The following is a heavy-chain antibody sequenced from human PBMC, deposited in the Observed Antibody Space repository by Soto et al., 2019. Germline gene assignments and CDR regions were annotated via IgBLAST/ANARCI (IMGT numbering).Heavy chain of an antibody. V-gene: IGHV4-61*01. CDR1: GGSVSSGSYY. J-gene: IGHJ4*02. D-gene: IGHD2-2*01. Sequence: SETLSLTCTVSGGSVSSGSYYWSWIRQPPGKGLEWIGYIYYSGSTNYNPSLKSRVTISVDTSKNQFSLKLSSVTAADTAVYYWARLSSVYHSYFDYWGQGTLVTVSS. CDR2: IYYSGST. CDR3: ARLSSVYHSYFDY.